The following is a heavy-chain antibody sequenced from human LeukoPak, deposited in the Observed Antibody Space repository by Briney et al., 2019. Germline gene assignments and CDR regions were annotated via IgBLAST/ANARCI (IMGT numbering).Heavy chain of an antibody. CDR2: IYSADNT. CDR1: GFTVGSNY. J-gene: IGHJ4*02. D-gene: IGHD3-22*01. V-gene: IGHV3-53*01. CDR3: ARDTLGASDSNGYYHGY. Sequence: PGGSLRLSCAASGFTVGSNYMSWVRQAPGKGLEWVSLIYSADNTHYADSVKGRFSISRDNSKNTLYLQMNSLRAEDTAVYYCARDTLGASDSNGYYHGYWGQGTLVTVSS.